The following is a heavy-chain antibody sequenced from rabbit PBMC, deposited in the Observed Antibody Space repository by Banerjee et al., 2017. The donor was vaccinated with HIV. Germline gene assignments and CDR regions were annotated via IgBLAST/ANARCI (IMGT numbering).Heavy chain of an antibody. J-gene: IGHJ6*01. Sequence: QEQLVESGGGLVKPGAFLTLTCTASGFSLSIYEMCWVRQAPGKGLEWIACSYAGSSGSTYYATWAKGRFTISKTSWTTVTLQMTSLTAADTATYFCARDLAGVIGWNLYLWGPGTLVTVS. CDR3: ARDLAGVIGWNLYL. D-gene: IGHD4-1*01. CDR1: GFSLSIYE. CDR2: SYAGSSGST. V-gene: IGHV1S45*01.